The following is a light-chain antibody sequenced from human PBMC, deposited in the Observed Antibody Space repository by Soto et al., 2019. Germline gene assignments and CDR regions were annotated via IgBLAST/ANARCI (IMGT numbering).Light chain of an antibody. Sequence: QAVVTQEPSLTVPPGGTVTLTCASSTGTVTSGYFPSWFQKKPGQAPRALIYSTSNRHSWTPARSSGSLLGGKAALTLSAVQPEDEADYYCLLYYGDVNWVFGGGTKLTVL. CDR3: LLYYGDVNWV. J-gene: IGLJ3*02. CDR2: STS. V-gene: IGLV7-43*01. CDR1: TGTVTSGYF.